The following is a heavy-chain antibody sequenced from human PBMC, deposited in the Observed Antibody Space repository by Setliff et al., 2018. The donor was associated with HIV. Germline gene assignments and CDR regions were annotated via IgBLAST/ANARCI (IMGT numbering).Heavy chain of an antibody. Sequence: SETLSLTCTVYGEPFSNYYWSWIRQPPGKGLEWIGEIDHGGSTRYNPSLKSRITMSVDTSKNQFSLRLSSVTAADTAVYYCARKQQVRWAWMPSHYNYGLDVWGPGTTITVSS. D-gene: IGHD1-1*01. CDR3: ARKQQVRWAWMPSHYNYGLDV. V-gene: IGHV4-34*01. J-gene: IGHJ6*02. CDR2: IDHGGST. CDR1: GEPFSNYY.